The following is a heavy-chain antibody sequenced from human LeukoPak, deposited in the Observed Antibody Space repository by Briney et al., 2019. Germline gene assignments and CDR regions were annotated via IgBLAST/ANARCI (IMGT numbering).Heavy chain of an antibody. D-gene: IGHD6-19*01. Sequence: GGSLRLSCAASGFTFSSYAMSWVRQAPGKGLEWVSAISGSGGSTYYADSVKGRFTISRANSKNTLYLQMNSLRAEDKAVYYCAKDLEGWYYSGRDVGGQGPRVTVSS. CDR1: GFTFSSYA. CDR2: ISGSGGST. J-gene: IGHJ6*02. CDR3: AKDLEGWYYSGRDV. V-gene: IGHV3-23*01.